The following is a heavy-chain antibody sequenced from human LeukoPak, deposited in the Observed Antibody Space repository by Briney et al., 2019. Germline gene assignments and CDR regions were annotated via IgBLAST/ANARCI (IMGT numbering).Heavy chain of an antibody. CDR2: ISSSSSYI. CDR1: GFTFSSYS. J-gene: IGHJ4*02. Sequence: KPGGSLRLSCAASGFTFSSYSMNWVRQAPGKGLEWVSSISSSSSYIYYADSVKGRFTISGDNAKNSLYLQMNSLRAEDTALYYCAKAPHAVVAATPVGDYWGQGTLVTVSS. D-gene: IGHD2-15*01. V-gene: IGHV3-21*04. CDR3: AKAPHAVVAATPVGDY.